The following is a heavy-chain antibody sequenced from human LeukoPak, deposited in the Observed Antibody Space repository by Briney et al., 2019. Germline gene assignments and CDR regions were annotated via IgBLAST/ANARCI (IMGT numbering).Heavy chain of an antibody. CDR3: ARGTDYDILGY. V-gene: IGHV4-59*12. CDR1: GGSISSFY. D-gene: IGHD3-9*01. J-gene: IGHJ4*02. CDR2: IYYSGST. Sequence: SETLSLTCTVSGGSISSFYWSWIRQPPGKGLEWIGYIYYSGSTNYNPSLKSRVTISVDTSKKQFSLKLSSVTAADTAVYYCARGTDYDILGYWGQGTLVTVSS.